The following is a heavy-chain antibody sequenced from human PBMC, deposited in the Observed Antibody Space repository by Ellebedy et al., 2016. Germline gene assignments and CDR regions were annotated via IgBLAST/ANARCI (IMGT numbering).Heavy chain of an antibody. J-gene: IGHJ5*02. CDR3: ARAPEQQLVPGWFDP. D-gene: IGHD6-13*01. CDR1: GESFSDYY. V-gene: IGHV4-34*01. Sequence: SETLSLXCAVYGESFSDYYWSWIRQPPGKGLEWIGEINHSGSTNYNPSLKSRVTISVDTSKNQFSVKLSFVTAADTAVYYCARAPEQQLVPGWFDPWGQGTLVTVSS. CDR2: INHSGST.